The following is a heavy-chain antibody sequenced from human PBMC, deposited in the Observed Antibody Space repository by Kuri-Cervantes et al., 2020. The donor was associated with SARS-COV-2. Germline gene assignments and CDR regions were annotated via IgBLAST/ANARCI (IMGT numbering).Heavy chain of an antibody. CDR2: ISGSGGST. CDR3: TNLQWLLIDDAFDI. CDR1: GFTFSSYA. V-gene: IGHV3-23*01. Sequence: LTCAASGFTFSSYAMSWVRQAPGKGLEWVSAISGSGGSTYYADSVKGRFTISRDNSKNTLYLQMNSLRAEDTAVYYCTNLQWLLIDDAFDIWGQGTMVTVSS. D-gene: IGHD3-22*01. J-gene: IGHJ3*02.